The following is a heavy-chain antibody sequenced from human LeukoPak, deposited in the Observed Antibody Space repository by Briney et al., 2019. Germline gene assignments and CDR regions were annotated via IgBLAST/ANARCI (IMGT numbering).Heavy chain of an antibody. J-gene: IGHJ4*02. CDR3: ARARQATVDFDY. CDR2: ISSSSYI. V-gene: IGHV3-21*01. CDR1: GFTFSSYS. Sequence: PGWSLRLSCAGCGFTFSSYSMNWVRQAPGKGLECVSSISSSSYIYYADSVKGRFTISRDNAKNSLYLQMNSLRAEDTAVYYCARARQATVDFDYWGQGTLVTVSS. D-gene: IGHD4-23*01.